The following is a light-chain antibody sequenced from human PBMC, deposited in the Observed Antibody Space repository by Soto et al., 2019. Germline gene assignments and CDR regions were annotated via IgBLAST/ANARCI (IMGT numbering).Light chain of an antibody. CDR2: DAS. J-gene: IGKJ3*01. V-gene: IGKV3-11*01. Sequence: EVVLTQSPATLSLPPGERATLSCRASQNVGNYLAWYQQRPGQAPRLLIYDASNRATGIPARFSGSGSGTDFTLTIVSLEPEDFAVYYCQQRSDWPATFGPGTKVDI. CDR1: QNVGNY. CDR3: QQRSDWPAT.